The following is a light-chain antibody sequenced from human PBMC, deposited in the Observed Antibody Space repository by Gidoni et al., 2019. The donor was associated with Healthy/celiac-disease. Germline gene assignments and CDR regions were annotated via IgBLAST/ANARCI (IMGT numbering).Light chain of an antibody. V-gene: IGKV1-39*01. CDR1: QSISSY. J-gene: IGKJ1*01. Sequence: DIQRTQSPSSLSASVGDRVTITCRASQSISSYLNWYQQKPGKAPKLLIYAASSLQSGVPSRFSGSGSGTDFTLTISSLQPEDFATYYCQQSYSTPETFGQGTKVEIK. CDR3: QQSYSTPET. CDR2: AAS.